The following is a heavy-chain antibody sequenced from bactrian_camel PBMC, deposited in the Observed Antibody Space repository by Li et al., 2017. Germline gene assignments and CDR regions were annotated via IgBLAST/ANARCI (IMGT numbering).Heavy chain of an antibody. CDR2: ISSSGDST. J-gene: IGHJ4*01. CDR1: GFTYDNFA. V-gene: IGHV3-1*01. CDR3: AADVGSMSGNCQPNY. Sequence: DVQLVESGGGLVQPGGSLRLSCAASGFTYDNFAMGWIRQAPGKGLEWVSVISSSGDSTNYADSVKGQFTITRDNAANTVYLQMNSLKPEDTAIYYCAADVGSMSGNCQPNYWGQGTQVTVS. D-gene: IGHD6*01.